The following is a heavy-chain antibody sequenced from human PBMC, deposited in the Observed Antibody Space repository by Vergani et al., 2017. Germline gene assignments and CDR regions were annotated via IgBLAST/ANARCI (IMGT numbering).Heavy chain of an antibody. Sequence: QVQLVQSGAEVKKPGSSVKVSCKASGGTFSSYAISWVRQAPGQGLEWMGGIIPIFGTANYAQKFQGRVTITADESTSTAYMELSSLRSEDTAVYYCARVAANDFWSGSTFPEHDAFDIWGQGTMVTVSS. CDR2: IIPIFGTA. V-gene: IGHV1-69*01. CDR3: ARVAANDFWSGSTFPEHDAFDI. J-gene: IGHJ3*02. D-gene: IGHD3-3*01. CDR1: GGTFSSYA.